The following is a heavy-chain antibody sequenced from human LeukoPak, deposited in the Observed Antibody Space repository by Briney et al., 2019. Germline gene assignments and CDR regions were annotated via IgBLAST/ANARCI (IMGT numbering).Heavy chain of an antibody. Sequence: ASVKVSCKASGYTFTIYYMHWVRQAPGQGLEWMGIINPSGGSTSYAQKFQGRVTMTRDTSTSTVYMELSSLRSEDTAVYYCARKGRRVWSFDFWGQGTLATVSS. D-gene: IGHD3-3*01. J-gene: IGHJ4*02. CDR2: INPSGGST. CDR1: GYTFTIYY. V-gene: IGHV1-46*01. CDR3: ARKGRRVWSFDF.